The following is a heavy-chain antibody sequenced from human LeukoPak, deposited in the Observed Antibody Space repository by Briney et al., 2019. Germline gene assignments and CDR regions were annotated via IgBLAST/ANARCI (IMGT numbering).Heavy chain of an antibody. Sequence: ASVKVSCKASGYTFTGYYMHWVRQAPGQGLEWMGWMNPNSGNTGYAQKFQGRVTITRNTSISTAYMELSSLRSEDTAVYYCARVRSIAARLFDYWGQGTLVTVSS. D-gene: IGHD6-6*01. CDR3: ARVRSIAARLFDY. CDR2: MNPNSGNT. CDR1: GYTFTGYY. V-gene: IGHV1-8*03. J-gene: IGHJ4*02.